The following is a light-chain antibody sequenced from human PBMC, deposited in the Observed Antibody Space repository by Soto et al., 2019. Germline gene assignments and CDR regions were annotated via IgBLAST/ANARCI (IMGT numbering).Light chain of an antibody. Sequence: QSALTQPASVSGSPGQSITISCTGTSSDVGGYNYVSWYQQHPGKAPKLIIYDVSNRPSGVSNRFSGSKSGNTASLTISGLQAEDGSDYYCSSYTTSSTYVFGTGTKLTVL. CDR1: SSDVGGYNY. J-gene: IGLJ1*01. V-gene: IGLV2-14*01. CDR2: DVS. CDR3: SSYTTSSTYV.